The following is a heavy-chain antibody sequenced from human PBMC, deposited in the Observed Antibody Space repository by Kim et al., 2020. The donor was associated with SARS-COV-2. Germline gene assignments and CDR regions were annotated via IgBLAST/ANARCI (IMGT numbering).Heavy chain of an antibody. J-gene: IGHJ3*02. V-gene: IGHV4-4*02. D-gene: IGHD6-13*01. CDR3: ARDSSSWPYDAFDI. Sequence: SETLSLTCAVSGGSISSSNWWSWVRQPPGKGLEWIGEIYHSGSTNYNPSLKSRVTISVDKSKNQFSLKLSSVTAADTAVYYCARDSSSWPYDAFDIWGQGTMVTVSS. CDR1: GGSISSSNW. CDR2: IYHSGST.